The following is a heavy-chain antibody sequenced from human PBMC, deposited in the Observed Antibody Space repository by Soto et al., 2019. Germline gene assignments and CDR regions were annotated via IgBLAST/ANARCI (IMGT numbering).Heavy chain of an antibody. CDR2: IHYSGST. D-gene: IGHD6-19*01. Sequence: QVQLQESGPGLVKPSETLSLTCTVSGGSISTYYWSWIRQPPGKGLEWIGYIHYSGSTSYNPPLNIRVTISVDTSKNQFSLKLSSVTAADTVVYYCAREYSSFEYWGQGILVSVSS. CDR1: GGSISTYY. V-gene: IGHV4-59*01. CDR3: AREYSSFEY. J-gene: IGHJ4*02.